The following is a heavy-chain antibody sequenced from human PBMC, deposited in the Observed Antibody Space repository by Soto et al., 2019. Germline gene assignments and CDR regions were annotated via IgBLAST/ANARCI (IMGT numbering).Heavy chain of an antibody. CDR1: GGSFSGHY. J-gene: IGHJ5*02. CDR2: ISHSGST. Sequence: PSETLSLTCAVYGGSFSGHYWSWIRQPPGKGLEWIGEISHSGSTTYNPSLESRVAISVDTSMNQFSLKLNSVTAADTAVYYCARGPSRLLMGDSFAWGQGTLV. CDR3: ARGPSRLLMGDSFA. V-gene: IGHV4-34*01. D-gene: IGHD2-8*01.